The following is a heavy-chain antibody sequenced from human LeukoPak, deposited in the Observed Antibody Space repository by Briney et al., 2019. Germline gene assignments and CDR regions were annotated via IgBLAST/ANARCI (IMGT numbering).Heavy chain of an antibody. V-gene: IGHV3-49*03. CDR2: IRSKAYGGTT. Sequence: GGSLRLSCTASGFTFGDYAMSWFRQAPGKGLEWVGFIRSKAYGGTTEYAASVKGRFTISRDDSKSIAYLQMNSLKTKDTAVYYCTFPGITGTFAFDIWGQGTMVTVSS. J-gene: IGHJ3*02. CDR1: GFTFGDYA. CDR3: TFPGITGTFAFDI. D-gene: IGHD1-7*01.